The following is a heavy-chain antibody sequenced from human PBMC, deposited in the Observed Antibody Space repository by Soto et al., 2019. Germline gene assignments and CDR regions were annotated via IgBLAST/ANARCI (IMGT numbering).Heavy chain of an antibody. CDR2: IYYSGST. CDR1: GGSISSGDYY. Sequence: PSETLSLTCTVSGGSISSGDYYWSWIRQPPGKGLEWIGYIYYSGSTYYNPSLKSRVTISVDTSKNQFSLKLSSVTAADTAVYYCAREGSGLRNYVENRGRRTPVTVSS. V-gene: IGHV4-30-4*01. D-gene: IGHD3-10*01. CDR3: AREGSGLRNYVEN. J-gene: IGHJ4*02.